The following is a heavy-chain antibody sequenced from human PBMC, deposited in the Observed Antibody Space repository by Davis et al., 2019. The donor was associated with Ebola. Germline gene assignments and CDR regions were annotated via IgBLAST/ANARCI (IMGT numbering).Heavy chain of an antibody. CDR3: ARDPYGVFSADS. Sequence: PGGSLRLSCAAPGFTCSSYWMSWVRQAPGKGLEWVANIKEDGSEKYYVDSVKGRFTISRDNAKNSLYLQMNSLTVEDSGVYYCARDPYGVFSADSWGQGTLVTVSS. D-gene: IGHD4-17*01. CDR2: IKEDGSEK. CDR1: GFTCSSYW. J-gene: IGHJ4*02. V-gene: IGHV3-7*01.